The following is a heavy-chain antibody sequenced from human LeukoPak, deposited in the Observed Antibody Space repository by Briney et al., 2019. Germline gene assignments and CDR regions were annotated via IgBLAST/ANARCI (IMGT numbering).Heavy chain of an antibody. CDR3: ARGHTILDP. J-gene: IGHJ5*02. Sequence: GGSLRLPCAASGLTLSSHWMSWVRQAPGKGLEGVANIKGDGSEKYYVDSVKGRFTISRDNAKNILYLQMSSLRVEDTAVYYCARGHTILDPRGQGTLVTVSS. CDR2: IKGDGSEK. CDR1: GLTLSSHW. V-gene: IGHV3-7*01.